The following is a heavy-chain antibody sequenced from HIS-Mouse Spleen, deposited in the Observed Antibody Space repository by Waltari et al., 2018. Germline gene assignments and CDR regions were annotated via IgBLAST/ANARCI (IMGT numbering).Heavy chain of an antibody. J-gene: IGHJ2*01. Sequence: QLQPQESGPGLVKPSETLSLTCTVSGGSISSSSYYWGWIRQPPGKGLEWIGSIYYSGSNDYNPSRKSRVTISVDTSKNQFSRKLGSVTAADTAVYYCAREIPYSSSWYDWYFDLWGRGTLVTVSS. D-gene: IGHD6-13*01. CDR3: AREIPYSSSWYDWYFDL. V-gene: IGHV4-39*07. CDR2: IYYSGSN. CDR1: GGSISSSSYY.